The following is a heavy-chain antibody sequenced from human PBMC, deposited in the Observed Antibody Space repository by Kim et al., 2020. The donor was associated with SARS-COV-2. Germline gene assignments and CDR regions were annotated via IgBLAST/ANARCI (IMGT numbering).Heavy chain of an antibody. D-gene: IGHD6-19*01. J-gene: IGHJ4*02. CDR3: AKDLSTPIIAVAGTSSFDY. Sequence: KGRFTISRDNSKNTLYLQMNSLRAEDTAVYYCAKDLSTPIIAVAGTSSFDYWGQGTLVTVSS. V-gene: IGHV3-23*01.